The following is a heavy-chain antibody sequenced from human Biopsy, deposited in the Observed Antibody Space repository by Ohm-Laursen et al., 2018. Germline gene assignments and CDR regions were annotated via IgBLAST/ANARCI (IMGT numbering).Heavy chain of an antibody. CDR1: GFSFTGYY. CDR3: ALQSVAQMKNFDY. D-gene: IGHD6-19*01. J-gene: IGHJ4*02. CDR2: ISPKSGGT. V-gene: IGHV1-2*02. Sequence: GASVKVSCKASGFSFTGYYIHWVRQAPGQGLEWMGWISPKSGGTNYAQKSQGNITMTKNTSMSTAYMEMSRLRSDDTAVYYCALQSVAQMKNFDYWGQGTPVTVSS.